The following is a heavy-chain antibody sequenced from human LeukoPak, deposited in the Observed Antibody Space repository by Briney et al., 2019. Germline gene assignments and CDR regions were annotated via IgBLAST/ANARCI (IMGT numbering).Heavy chain of an antibody. CDR3: VRVVRGNLYFDY. V-gene: IGHV4-39*07. CDR2: IYYSGST. CDR1: GGSISSSGSY. D-gene: IGHD3-10*01. Sequence: PSETLSLTCTVSGGSISSSGSYWGWIRQPPGKGLEWIGSIYYSGSTYYNPSLKSRVTISVDTSKNQFSLKLSSVTAADTAVYYCVRVVRGNLYFDYWGQGTLVTVSS. J-gene: IGHJ4*02.